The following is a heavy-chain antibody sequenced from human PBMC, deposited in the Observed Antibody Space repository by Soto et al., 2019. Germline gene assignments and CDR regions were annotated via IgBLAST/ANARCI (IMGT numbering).Heavy chain of an antibody. CDR1: GYTFTNYG. V-gene: IGHV1-18*04. D-gene: IGHD6-6*01. CDR3: ARGTFAPNGSSDY. CDR2: ISAYNGHT. Sequence: GSSVKVSFKASGYTFTNYGITWVRQAPGQGLEWMGWISAYNGHTNYAQKVQGRVTMTTDTSTNTDYMELRSLRSDDTAVYYCARGTFAPNGSSDYWGQGTLVTVSS. J-gene: IGHJ4*02.